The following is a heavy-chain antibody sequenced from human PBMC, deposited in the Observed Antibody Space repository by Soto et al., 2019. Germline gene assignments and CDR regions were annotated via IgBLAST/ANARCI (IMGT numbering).Heavy chain of an antibody. J-gene: IGHJ4*02. CDR2: ISSGSKTI. V-gene: IGHV3-48*02. Sequence: LRLSCAASGFTFSSYSMNWVRQAPGKGLEWVSYISSGSKTIYYADSVQGRFAVSRDNAKNSQYLQMSSLTDEDTAVYYCAREDILGVRSFDYWGRGTLVTVSS. CDR1: GFTFSSYS. CDR3: AREDILGVRSFDY. D-gene: IGHD3-10*01.